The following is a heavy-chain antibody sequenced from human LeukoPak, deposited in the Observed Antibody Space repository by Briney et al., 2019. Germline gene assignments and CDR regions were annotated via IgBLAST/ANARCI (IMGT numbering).Heavy chain of an antibody. CDR3: ALFSGYDSH. CDR1: GESISGFY. Sequence: SETLSLTCTVSGESISGFYWNWIRQPPGKGLGWLGYIYYSGSTNYNPSLKSRVTISVDTSKNQFSLKLSSVTAADTAVYYCALFSGYDSHWGQGTLVTVSS. V-gene: IGHV4-59*01. D-gene: IGHD5-12*01. CDR2: IYYSGST. J-gene: IGHJ4*02.